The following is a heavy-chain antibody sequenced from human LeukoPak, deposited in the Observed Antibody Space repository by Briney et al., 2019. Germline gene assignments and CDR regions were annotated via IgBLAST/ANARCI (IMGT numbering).Heavy chain of an antibody. CDR1: GYSFTSYW. Sequence: GESLKISCKGSGYSFTSYWIGWVRQMPGKGLEWMGIIYPGDSDTRYSPSFQGQVTISADKSISTAYLQWSSLKASDTAMYYCARVVPVGCSSTSCYRSYDAFDIWGQGTMVTVSS. D-gene: IGHD2-2*02. CDR3: ARVVPVGCSSTSCYRSYDAFDI. V-gene: IGHV5-51*01. CDR2: IYPGDSDT. J-gene: IGHJ3*02.